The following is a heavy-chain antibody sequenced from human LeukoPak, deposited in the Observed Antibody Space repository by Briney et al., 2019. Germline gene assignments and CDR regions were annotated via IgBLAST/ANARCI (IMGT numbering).Heavy chain of an antibody. V-gene: IGHV4-30-4*01. D-gene: IGHD3-16*02. J-gene: IGHJ4*02. CDR3: ARAFYDYVWGSYRYPLNLDY. Sequence: PSETLSLTCTVSGGSISCGDYYWSWIRQPPGKGLEWIGYIYYSGSTYYNPSLKSRVTISVDTSKNQFSLKLSSVTAADTAVYYCARAFYDYVWGSYRYPLNLDYWGQGTLVTVSS. CDR2: IYYSGST. CDR1: GGSISCGDYY.